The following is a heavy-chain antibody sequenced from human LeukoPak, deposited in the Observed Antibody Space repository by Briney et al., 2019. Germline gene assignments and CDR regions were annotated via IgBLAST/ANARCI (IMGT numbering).Heavy chain of an antibody. CDR2: IGGSGAST. D-gene: IGHD1-1*01. Sequence: PGGSLRLSCAASGFTFSSYAMSWVRQAPGKGLEWVSVIGGSGASTYYADSVKGRFTISRDNSKNTLYLQMNSLRAEDTAVYYCAKDRETTASGTFDYWGQGTLVTVSS. CDR1: GFTFSSYA. CDR3: AKDRETTASGTFDY. V-gene: IGHV3-23*01. J-gene: IGHJ4*02.